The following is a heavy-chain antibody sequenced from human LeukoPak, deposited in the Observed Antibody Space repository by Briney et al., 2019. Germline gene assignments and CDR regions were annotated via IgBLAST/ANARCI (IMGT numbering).Heavy chain of an antibody. Sequence: NPSETLSLTCAVYGGSFSGYCWSWIRQPPGKGLEWIGEINHSGSTNYNPSLKSRVTISVDTSKNQFSLKLSSVTAADTAVYYCARGDLKGYWGQGTLVTVSS. CDR1: GGSFSGYC. V-gene: IGHV4-34*01. J-gene: IGHJ4*02. CDR3: ARGDLKGY. CDR2: INHSGST.